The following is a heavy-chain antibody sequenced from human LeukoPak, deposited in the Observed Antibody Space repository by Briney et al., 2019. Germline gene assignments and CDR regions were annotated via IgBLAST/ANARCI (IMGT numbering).Heavy chain of an antibody. J-gene: IGHJ4*02. CDR1: GGSIITTNW. V-gene: IGHV4-4*02. CDR3: TRESGAFSPFGF. CDR2: VHLNGAT. Sequence: SGTLPLTCAVSGGSIITTNWWSWVRQPPGKGLEWIGEVHLNGATHYNPSLGSRVSMSIDKSKNHMSLKLTSVTAADTAIYYCTRESGAFSPFGFWGQGTLVTVSS. D-gene: IGHD1-26*01.